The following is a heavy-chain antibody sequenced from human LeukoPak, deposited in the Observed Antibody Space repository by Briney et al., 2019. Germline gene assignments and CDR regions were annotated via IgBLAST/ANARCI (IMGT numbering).Heavy chain of an antibody. CDR3: GRIPAAGSLKRSFDI. D-gene: IGHD6-13*01. CDR1: GFSFTTYW. V-gene: IGHV5-51*01. J-gene: IGHJ3*02. Sequence: GESLKISCKGSGFSFTTYWIGWVRPMPGKGLEWMGIIYPGDSDTTYSPSFQGQVTISADKSISTAYLQWSSLKASDSAMYYCGRIPAAGSLKRSFDIWGQGTMVTVSS. CDR2: IYPGDSDT.